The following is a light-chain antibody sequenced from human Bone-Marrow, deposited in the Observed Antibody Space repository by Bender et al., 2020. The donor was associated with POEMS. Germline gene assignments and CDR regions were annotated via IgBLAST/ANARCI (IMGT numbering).Light chain of an antibody. CDR1: ALPQQF. Sequence: ELTQTPSVSVSPGQTATITCSGDALPQQFAYWYQQKPGQAPVKVIDKDSERPSGIPERFSGSSSGTTVTLTISGGQAEDEADYYCQSADSSGTFVFGTGTKVTVL. CDR2: KDS. V-gene: IGLV3-25*03. J-gene: IGLJ1*01. CDR3: QSADSSGTFV.